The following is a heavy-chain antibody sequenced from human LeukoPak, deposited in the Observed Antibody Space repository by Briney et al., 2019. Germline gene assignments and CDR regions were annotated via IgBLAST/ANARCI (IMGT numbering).Heavy chain of an antibody. CDR3: AKDHHYYDSSGYPDY. CDR1: GFTLSSYW. J-gene: IGHJ4*02. CDR2: ISYDGSNK. V-gene: IGHV3-30*18. Sequence: GGSLRHPCAASGFTLSSYWMSWVSHASGKGLERAAVISYDGSNKYYAYSVKGRFTISRDNSKNTLYLQMNSLRAEDTAVYYCAKDHHYYDSSGYPDYWGQGTLVTVSS. D-gene: IGHD3-22*01.